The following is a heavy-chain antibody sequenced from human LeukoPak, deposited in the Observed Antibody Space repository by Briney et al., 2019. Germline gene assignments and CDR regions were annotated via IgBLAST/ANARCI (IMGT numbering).Heavy chain of an antibody. CDR3: ARVASNGWHQGDSFDI. CDR2: IKPNSGGT. J-gene: IGHJ3*02. Sequence: GASVKVSCKATGYTFTGYYMHWVRQAPGQGLEWMGWIKPNSGGTNNAQKFQGRVTMTRDTSISTAYMELSRLRSDDTAMYYCARVASNGWHQGDSFDIWGQGTMVTVSS. V-gene: IGHV1-2*02. CDR1: GYTFTGYY. D-gene: IGHD6-19*01.